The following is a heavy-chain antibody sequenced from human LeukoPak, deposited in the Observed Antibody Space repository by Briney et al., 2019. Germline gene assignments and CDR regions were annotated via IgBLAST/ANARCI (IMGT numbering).Heavy chain of an antibody. CDR3: AGCSGGSCYLDY. J-gene: IGHJ4*02. D-gene: IGHD2-15*01. CDR1: GFTFSSYS. CDR2: ISSSSSYI. V-gene: IGHV3-21*01. Sequence: GGSLRLSCAASGFTFSSYSMNWVRQAPGKGLEWVSSISSSSSYIYYTDSVKGRFTISRDNAKNSLYLQMNSLRAEDTAVYYCAGCSGGSCYLDYWGQGTLVTVSS.